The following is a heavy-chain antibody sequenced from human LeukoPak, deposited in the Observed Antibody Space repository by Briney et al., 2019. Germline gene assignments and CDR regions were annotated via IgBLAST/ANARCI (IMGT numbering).Heavy chain of an antibody. J-gene: IGHJ3*02. CDR3: ARWGDYGPPPARDAFDI. CDR2: IHYRWST. Sequence: SETLSLTRSVSGRSIRSYYWSWIRQPAARGLAWVGYIHYRWSTNHNPSLKSRVTISVDTSKNQYSLKLSSVTAADTAVYYCARWGDYGPPPARDAFDIWGQGTMVTVSS. V-gene: IGHV4-59*01. D-gene: IGHD4/OR15-4a*01. CDR1: GRSIRSYY.